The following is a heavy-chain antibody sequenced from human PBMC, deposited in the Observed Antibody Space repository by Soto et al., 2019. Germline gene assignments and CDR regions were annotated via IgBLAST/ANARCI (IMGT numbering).Heavy chain of an antibody. CDR1: GYTFTSYY. D-gene: IGHD2-15*01. CDR3: AREGDIVVVVAAPLSRSFDY. Sequence: ASVKVSCKASGYTFTSYYMHWVRQAPGQGLERMGIINPSGGSTRYAQKFQGRVTMTRDTSTSTVYMGLTSLRSEDTAVYYCAREGDIVVVVAAPLSRSFDYWGQGTLVTVSS. J-gene: IGHJ4*02. V-gene: IGHV1-46*03. CDR2: INPSGGST.